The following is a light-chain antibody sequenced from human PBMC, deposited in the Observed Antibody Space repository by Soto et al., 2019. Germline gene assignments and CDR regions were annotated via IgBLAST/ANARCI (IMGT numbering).Light chain of an antibody. Sequence: DIQLTQSPSFLSPSIGESVTITCRASQNINNYLNWYQQKPGRAPKLLIYDASNLEAGVPSRFRGSGSGTDFTFTISRLQPEDIATYYCQQYENLPTFGQGTRLEIK. CDR1: QNINNY. CDR2: DAS. J-gene: IGKJ5*01. V-gene: IGKV1-33*01. CDR3: QQYENLPT.